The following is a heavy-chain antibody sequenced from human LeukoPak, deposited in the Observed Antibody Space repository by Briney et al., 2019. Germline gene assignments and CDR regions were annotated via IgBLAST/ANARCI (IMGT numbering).Heavy chain of an antibody. CDR1: GGTFSSYA. CDR2: IIPILGIA. J-gene: IGHJ2*01. V-gene: IGHV1-69*04. Sequence: SVKVSCKASGGTFSSYAISWVRQAPGQGLEWMGRIIPILGIANYAQKFQGRVTITADKSTSTAYMELSSLRSEDTAMYYCAVLVPPYWYFDLWGRGTLVTVPS. D-gene: IGHD2-15*01. CDR3: AVLVPPYWYFDL.